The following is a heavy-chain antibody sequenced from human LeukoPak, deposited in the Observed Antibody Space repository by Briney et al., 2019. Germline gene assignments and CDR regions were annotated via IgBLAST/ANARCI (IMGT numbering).Heavy chain of an antibody. J-gene: IGHJ4*01. CDR1: AFTFSSYT. Sequence: GGSLRLSCAASAFTFSSYTMSWVRQAPGKGLEWVSAISGSGGSTYYADSVRGRFTISRDNSKNTLYLQMNSLRAEDTAVYYGAKPGRTVARNYFDYWGHGTLVSVSS. CDR2: ISGSGGST. D-gene: IGHD6-19*01. V-gene: IGHV3-23*01. CDR3: AKPGRTVARNYFDY.